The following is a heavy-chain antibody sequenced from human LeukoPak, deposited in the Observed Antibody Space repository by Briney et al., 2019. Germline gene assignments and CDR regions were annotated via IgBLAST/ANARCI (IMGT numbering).Heavy chain of an antibody. V-gene: IGHV3-66*04. Sequence: PGGSLRLSCAASGFTVSSNYMSWVRQAPGKGLEWVSVIYNTGSTFYADSVKGRFTISRDSSKTTVYLQMNSLRGEDTAVYYCACHYYGSATPDHWGQGTLVTVSS. D-gene: IGHD3-10*01. CDR1: GFTVSSNY. J-gene: IGHJ4*02. CDR2: IYNTGST. CDR3: ACHYYGSATPDH.